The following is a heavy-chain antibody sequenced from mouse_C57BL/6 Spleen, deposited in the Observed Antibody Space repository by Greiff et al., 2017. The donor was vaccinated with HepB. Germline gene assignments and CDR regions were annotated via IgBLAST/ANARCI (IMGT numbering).Heavy chain of an antibody. D-gene: IGHD1-3*01. CDR2: IDPSDSET. CDR3: YLKGPRYFDV. Sequence: VQLQQPGAELVRPGSSVKLSCKASGYTFTSYWMHWVKQRPIQGLEWIGNIDPSDSETHYNQKFKDKATLTVDKSSSTAYMQLNSLTSEDSAVYYCYLKGPRYFDVWGTGTTVTVSS. CDR1: GYTFTSYW. V-gene: IGHV1-52*01. J-gene: IGHJ1*03.